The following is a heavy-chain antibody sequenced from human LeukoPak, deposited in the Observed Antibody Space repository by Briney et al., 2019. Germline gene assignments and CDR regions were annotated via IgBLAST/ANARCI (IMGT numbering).Heavy chain of an antibody. Sequence: PSETLSLTCTVSGGSISTYYWSWIRQPPGKGLEWIGYIYYSGSTNYNPSLKSRVTISVDTSKNQFSLKLNSVTAADTAVYYCARAKGGTARAYDAFDIWGQGTMVTVSS. V-gene: IGHV4-59*01. CDR2: IYYSGST. J-gene: IGHJ3*02. CDR3: ARAKGGTARAYDAFDI. CDR1: GGSISTYY. D-gene: IGHD1-26*01.